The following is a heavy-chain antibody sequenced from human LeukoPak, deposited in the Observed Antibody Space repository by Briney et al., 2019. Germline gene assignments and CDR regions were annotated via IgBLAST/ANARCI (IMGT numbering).Heavy chain of an antibody. CDR1: GGTFSSYA. D-gene: IGHD2-2*01. V-gene: IGHV1-69*04. CDR2: IIPILGIA. Sequence: GASVKVSCKASGGTFSSYAISWVRQAPGQGLEWMGRIIPILGIANYAQKFQGRVTITADKSTGTAYMELSSLRSEDTAVYYCARESYCSSTSCPLKLWGQGTLVTVSS. CDR3: ARESYCSSTSCPLKL. J-gene: IGHJ4*02.